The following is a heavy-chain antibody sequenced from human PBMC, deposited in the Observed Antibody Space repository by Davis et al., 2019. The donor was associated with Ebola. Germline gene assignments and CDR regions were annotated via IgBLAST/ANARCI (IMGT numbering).Heavy chain of an antibody. CDR3: ARDTSLIVGVVITNPFDY. CDR1: GFTFSNYA. CDR2: ISYDGGNK. D-gene: IGHD3-3*01. Sequence: GESLKISCAASGFTFSNYAIHWVRQAPGKGLEWVALISYDGGNKYYADSVKGRFTISRDNSKNTLYLQMNSLRAEDTAVYYCARDTSLIVGVVITNPFDYWGQGTLVTVSS. J-gene: IGHJ4*02. V-gene: IGHV3-30*07.